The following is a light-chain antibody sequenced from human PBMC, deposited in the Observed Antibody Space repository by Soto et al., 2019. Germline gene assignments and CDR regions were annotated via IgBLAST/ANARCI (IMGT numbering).Light chain of an antibody. CDR2: EGS. CDR1: SSDVGSYNL. Sequence: QSVLTQPASVSGSPGQSITISCTGSSSDVGSYNLISWYQQHPGKVPKLMIYEGSKRPSGVSDRFSASKSGNTASLTISGLQTEDEADYFCCPYAPISTYVFGSGTKVTVL. CDR3: CPYAPISTYV. V-gene: IGLV2-23*01. J-gene: IGLJ1*01.